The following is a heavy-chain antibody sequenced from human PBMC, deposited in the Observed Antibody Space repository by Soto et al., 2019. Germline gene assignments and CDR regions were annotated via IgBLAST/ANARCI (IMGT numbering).Heavy chain of an antibody. CDR3: AKATATGGGAFDI. V-gene: IGHV3-23*01. Sequence: WSLRISCAASGFICSSYDISWVRQAPGKGLEWVSTILVDGRTFYVDSVKGRFTISRDSSKNTVYLQMNSLTAGDTALYYCAKATATGGGAFDICGQGTMVTVSS. D-gene: IGHD2-8*02. CDR2: ILVDGRT. J-gene: IGHJ3*02. CDR1: GFICSSYD.